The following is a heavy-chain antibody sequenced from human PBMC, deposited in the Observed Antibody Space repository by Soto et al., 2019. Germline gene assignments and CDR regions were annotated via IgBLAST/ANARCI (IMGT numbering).Heavy chain of an antibody. CDR2: ISWNSGSI. CDR3: AKDIFSGEGVGDGMDV. D-gene: IGHD6-19*01. J-gene: IGHJ6*02. CDR1: GFTFDDYA. V-gene: IGHV3-9*01. Sequence: PGGSLRLSCAASGFTFDDYAMHWVRQAPGKGLEWVSGISWNSGSIGYADSVKGRFTISRDNVKNSLYLQMNSLRAEDTALYYCAKDIFSGEGVGDGMDVWGQGTTVTVSS.